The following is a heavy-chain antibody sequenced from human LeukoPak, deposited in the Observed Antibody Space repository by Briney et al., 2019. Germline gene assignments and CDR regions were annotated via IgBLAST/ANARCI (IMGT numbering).Heavy chain of an antibody. CDR3: ARDNGRNGFDI. J-gene: IGHJ3*02. V-gene: IGHV3-74*01. CDR2: ISSDGSRI. Sequence: GGSLRLSCAASGFTFSDYYMSWIRQAPGKGLVWVSRISSDGSRITYVDSVKGRFTISRDNAKKTLDLQMNSLRVEDTAVYFCARDNGRNGFDIWGQGTMVTVSS. CDR1: GFTFSDYY.